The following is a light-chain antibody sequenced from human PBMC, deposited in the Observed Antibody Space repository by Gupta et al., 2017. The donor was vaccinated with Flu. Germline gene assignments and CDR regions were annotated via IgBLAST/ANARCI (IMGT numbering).Light chain of an antibody. CDR1: SSNIGSDY. Sequence: VNISCSGSSSNIGSDYVHWYQHLKGPEPKLVIVNNRLRRSGVPDRFSGSKYGTSASIAISGPRSEDEADYDCKAWDDTRSGYVFGTGTKVTVL. CDR3: KAWDDTRSGYV. V-gene: IGLV1-47*02. J-gene: IGLJ1*01. CDR2: NNR.